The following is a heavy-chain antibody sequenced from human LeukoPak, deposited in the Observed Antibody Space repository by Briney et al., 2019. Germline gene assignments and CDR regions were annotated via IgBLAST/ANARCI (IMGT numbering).Heavy chain of an antibody. CDR3: AKDGAWLRFDD. V-gene: IGHV3-23*01. CDR1: GFPFSSHG. J-gene: IGHJ4*02. Sequence: GGSLRLSCAGSGFPFSSHGMNWVRQAPGKGLEWVSGISPGGPTYYADSVKGRFSISRDDSKNTFYLQMINLRAEDTAVYYCAKDGAWLRFDDWGQGILVTISS. CDR2: ISPGGPT. D-gene: IGHD5-12*01.